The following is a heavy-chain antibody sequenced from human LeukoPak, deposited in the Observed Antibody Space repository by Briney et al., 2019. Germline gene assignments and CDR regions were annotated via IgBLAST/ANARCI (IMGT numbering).Heavy chain of an antibody. Sequence: PGGSLRLSCVASGFTFGDVVMSWVRLAPGKGLEWVSAISYNGASTDYADSVKGRFAISRDNSKNTLYLQMNSPRAEDTAVYYCARRTGGTKDYWGQGTQVTVSS. CDR2: ISYNGAST. CDR1: GFTFGDVV. J-gene: IGHJ4*02. CDR3: ARRTGGTKDY. D-gene: IGHD7-27*01. V-gene: IGHV3-23*01.